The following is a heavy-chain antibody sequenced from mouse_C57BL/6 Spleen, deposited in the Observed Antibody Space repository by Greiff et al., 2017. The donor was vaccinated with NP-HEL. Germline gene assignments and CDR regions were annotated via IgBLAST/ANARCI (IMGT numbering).Heavy chain of an antibody. CDR3: AMNYGSSSAWLAY. J-gene: IGHJ3*01. CDR1: GYTFTSYW. V-gene: IGHV1-59*01. Sequence: QVQLQQPGAELVRPGTSVKLSCKASGYTFTSYWMHWVKQRPGQGLEWIGVIDPSDSYPNYNQKFKGTATLTVDTSSSTAYMQLSSLTSEDSAVYYWAMNYGSSSAWLAYWGQGTLVTVSA. D-gene: IGHD1-1*01. CDR2: IDPSDSYP.